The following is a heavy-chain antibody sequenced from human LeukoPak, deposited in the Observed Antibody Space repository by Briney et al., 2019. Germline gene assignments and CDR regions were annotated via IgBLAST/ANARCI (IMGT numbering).Heavy chain of an antibody. V-gene: IGHV3-7*01. Sequence: GGSLRLSCAASGFTFSDYWMSWVRQAPGKGLEWVAIIKEDGSQKYYVDSVKGRFTLSRDNTKNSLTLQLNSLRAEDTALYYCVRDCYGSGSYYSYFDYWGQGTLATVSS. CDR2: IKEDGSQK. J-gene: IGHJ4*02. CDR3: VRDCYGSGSYYSYFDY. CDR1: GFTFSDYW. D-gene: IGHD3-10*01.